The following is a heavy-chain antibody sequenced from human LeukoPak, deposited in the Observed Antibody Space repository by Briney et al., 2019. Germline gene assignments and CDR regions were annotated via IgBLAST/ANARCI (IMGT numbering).Heavy chain of an antibody. CDR3: ARDRGGTYYDFDY. CDR1: TDSVSSGGYY. CDR2: IYHSGST. Sequence: SETLSLTCTVSTDSVSSGGYYWSWIRQPPGKGLEWIGYIYHSGSTNYNPSLKSRVTISVDTSKNQFSLKLSSVTAADTAVYYCARDRGGTYYDFDYWGQGTLVTVSS. D-gene: IGHD1-26*01. V-gene: IGHV4-61*08. J-gene: IGHJ4*02.